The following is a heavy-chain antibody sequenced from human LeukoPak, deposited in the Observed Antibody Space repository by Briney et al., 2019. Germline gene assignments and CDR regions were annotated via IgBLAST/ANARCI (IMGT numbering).Heavy chain of an antibody. CDR2: ISGSGGST. CDR3: GKVLGMAAAGTVDS. CDR1: GFTFSSYA. J-gene: IGHJ4*02. V-gene: IGHV3-23*01. D-gene: IGHD6-13*01. Sequence: PGGSLRLSCAASGFTFSSYAMSWVRQAPGKGLEWVSDISGSGGSTYYADSVKGRFTISRDNSKNTLYLQMNSLRAQDTALYYCGKVLGMAAAGTVDSWGQGTLVTVSS.